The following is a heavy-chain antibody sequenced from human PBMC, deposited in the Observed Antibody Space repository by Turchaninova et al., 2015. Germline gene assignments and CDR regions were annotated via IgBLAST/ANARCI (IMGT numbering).Heavy chain of an antibody. Sequence: QVQLQQWGAGLLTPSVTLSRTCAVYGGSFSGYYWSWIRQPPGKGLEWIGEINHSVSTNYNPSLKSRVTISVDTSKNQFSLKLSSVTAADTAVYSCARAAGRYGDYLDYWGQGTLVTVSS. CDR2: INHSVST. V-gene: IGHV4-34*01. D-gene: IGHD4-17*01. CDR1: GGSFSGYY. J-gene: IGHJ4*02. CDR3: ARAAGRYGDYLDY.